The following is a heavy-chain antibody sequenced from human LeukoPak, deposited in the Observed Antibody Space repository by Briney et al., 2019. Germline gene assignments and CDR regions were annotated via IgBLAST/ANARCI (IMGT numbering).Heavy chain of an antibody. D-gene: IGHD3-10*01. CDR3: ARDRAGTQAWVEFDP. J-gene: IGHJ5*02. CDR2: IYADGTT. CDR1: GFSVTNNY. Sequence: GGSLRLSCAASGFSVTNNYMSWVREAPGRGLEWVSLIYADGTTHYADSLKGRFTISKDTSQNTVYLQMNSLRAEDTAMYYCARDRAGTQAWVEFDPWGQGTLVTVSS. V-gene: IGHV3-66*02.